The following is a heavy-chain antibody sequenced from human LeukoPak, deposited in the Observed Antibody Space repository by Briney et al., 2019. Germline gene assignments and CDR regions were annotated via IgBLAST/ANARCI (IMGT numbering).Heavy chain of an antibody. Sequence: GGSLRLSCAASGFTFDDYTMHWVRQAPGKGLEWVSLISWDGGSTYYADSVKGRFTISRDNSKNSLYLQMNSLRTEDTALYYCAKDSRGYSYGPGDYWGQGTLVTVSS. D-gene: IGHD5-18*01. CDR1: GFTFDDYT. J-gene: IGHJ4*02. CDR2: ISWDGGST. V-gene: IGHV3-43*01. CDR3: AKDSRGYSYGPGDY.